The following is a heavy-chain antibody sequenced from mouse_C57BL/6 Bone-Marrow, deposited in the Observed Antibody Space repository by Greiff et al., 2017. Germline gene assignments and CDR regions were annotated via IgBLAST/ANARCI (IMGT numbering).Heavy chain of an antibody. J-gene: IGHJ3*01. CDR1: GYTFTSYG. Sequence: VQLQQSGAELARPGASVKLSCTASGYTFTSYGISWVKQRPGQGLEWIGEIYPRSGNTYYNEKFKGQATLTADKSSSTAYMELRSLTSEDSAVYFCSRGRHYDSSGWFAYWGRGTLATVSA. CDR2: IYPRSGNT. CDR3: SRGRHYDSSGWFAY. V-gene: IGHV1-81*01. D-gene: IGHD1-1*01.